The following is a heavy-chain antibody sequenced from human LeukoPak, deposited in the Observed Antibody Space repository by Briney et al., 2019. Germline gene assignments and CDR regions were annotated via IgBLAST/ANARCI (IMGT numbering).Heavy chain of an antibody. CDR3: ARDGTAPGLYFDL. CDR1: GFTFSSYW. D-gene: IGHD6-13*01. V-gene: IGHV3-7*01. CDR2: IRQDGGEK. J-gene: IGHJ4*01. Sequence: GGSLRLSCAVSGFTFSSYWMNWVRQAPGKGVEWVASIRQDGGEKSYVDSVKGRFTISTDNTRNTLYLQMSSLRAEDTAVYYCARDGTAPGLYFDLWGQGTLVTVSS.